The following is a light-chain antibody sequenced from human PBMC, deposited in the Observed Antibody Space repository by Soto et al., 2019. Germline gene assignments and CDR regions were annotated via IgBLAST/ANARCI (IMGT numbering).Light chain of an antibody. J-gene: IGKJ5*01. CDR1: QSLGSNS. V-gene: IGKV3-20*01. Sequence: ETVLTQSPGTLSLSPGETATLSCRASQSLGSNSLVWYQQKPGQPPRLLISGVSNRATDIPDRFSGSGSGTDFPLTIPRLESEDFAVYACQQYGNSPITFGQGTRLEIK. CDR3: QQYGNSPIT. CDR2: GVS.